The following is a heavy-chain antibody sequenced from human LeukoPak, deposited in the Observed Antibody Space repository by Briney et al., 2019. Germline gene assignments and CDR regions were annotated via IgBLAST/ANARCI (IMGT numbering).Heavy chain of an antibody. Sequence: SETLSLTCTVSGGSVSSGSYYWSWIRQPPGKGLEWIGYIYYSGSTNYNPSLKSRVTISVDTSKNQFSLKLSSVTAADTAVYYCARGFSIDCWGQGSLVTVSS. CDR1: GGSVSSGSYY. J-gene: IGHJ4*02. CDR3: ARGFSIDC. CDR2: IYYSGST. V-gene: IGHV4-61*01. D-gene: IGHD3-3*01.